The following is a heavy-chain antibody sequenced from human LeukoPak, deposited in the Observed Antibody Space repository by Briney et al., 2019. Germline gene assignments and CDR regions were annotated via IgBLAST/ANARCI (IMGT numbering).Heavy chain of an antibody. CDR1: GFPFRSYW. V-gene: IGHV3-7*03. J-gene: IGHJ4*02. Sequence: GGSLRLSCAASGFPFRSYWMGWVRQAPGMGLEWVAHIKQDGSETYYVDSVKGRFTISRDNSKNTLYLQMNSLRAEDTAVYYCARGGYDSGSYYKGPLYYFDYWGQGTLVTVSS. CDR3: ARGGYDSGSYYKGPLYYFDY. CDR2: IKQDGSET. D-gene: IGHD3-10*01.